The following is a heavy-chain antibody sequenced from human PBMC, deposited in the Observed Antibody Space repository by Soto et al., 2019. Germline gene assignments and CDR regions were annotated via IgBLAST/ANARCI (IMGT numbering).Heavy chain of an antibody. D-gene: IGHD6-19*01. CDR3: ARGSMAVAGSQTDY. CDR2: IYYSGST. J-gene: IGHJ4*02. V-gene: IGHV4-61*01. Sequence: QVQLQESGPGLVKPSETLSLTCTVSGGSVSSGSYYWSWIRQPPGKGLDWIGYIYYSGSTNYNPSLKRRVTISVGTSNNQFSLKLSSVTAADTAVYYCARGSMAVAGSQTDYWGQGTLVTVSS. CDR1: GGSVSSGSYY.